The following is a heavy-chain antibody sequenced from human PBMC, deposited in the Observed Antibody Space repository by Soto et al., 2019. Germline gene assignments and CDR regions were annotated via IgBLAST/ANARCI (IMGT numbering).Heavy chain of an antibody. Sequence: EVQLLESGGGLVQPGGSLRLSCAASGFTFSSYAMSWVRQAPGKGLEWVSAISGSGGSTYYADSVKGRFTISRDNSKNTLYLQMNSLRAEDTAVYYCAKVGGFDWLFSRNYYYYYMDVWGKGTTVTVSS. CDR1: GFTFSSYA. CDR2: ISGSGGST. CDR3: AKVGGFDWLFSRNYYYYYMDV. J-gene: IGHJ6*03. V-gene: IGHV3-23*01. D-gene: IGHD3-9*01.